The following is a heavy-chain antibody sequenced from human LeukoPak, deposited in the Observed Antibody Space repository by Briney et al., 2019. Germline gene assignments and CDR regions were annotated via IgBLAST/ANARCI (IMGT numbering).Heavy chain of an antibody. CDR1: GFTFSSYE. V-gene: IGHV3-48*03. D-gene: IGHD2-21*01. CDR2: ISSIGRAI. J-gene: IGHJ4*02. CDR3: AGPRGDDY. Sequence: PGGSLRLSCAGSGFTFSSYEMNWVRQAPGKGLEWVSYISSIGRAIYYADSVKGRFTISRDNSKNTVYLQMDSLRAEDTAVYYCAGPRGDDYWGQGTLVTVSS.